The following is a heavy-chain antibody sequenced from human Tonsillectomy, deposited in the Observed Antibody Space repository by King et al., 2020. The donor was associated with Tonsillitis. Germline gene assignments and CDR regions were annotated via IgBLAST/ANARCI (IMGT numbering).Heavy chain of an antibody. CDR2: ISSSSSYI. CDR3: ARGYYYDSSGYGY. Sequence: VQLVESGGGLVKPGGSLRLSCAASGFTFSSYTMNWVRQAPGKGLEWVSSISSSSSYIYYADSVKGRFTISRDNAKNSLYLQMNSLRAEDSAVYYCARGYYYDSSGYGYWGQGTLVTVSS. D-gene: IGHD3-22*01. V-gene: IGHV3-21*01. J-gene: IGHJ4*02. CDR1: GFTFSSYT.